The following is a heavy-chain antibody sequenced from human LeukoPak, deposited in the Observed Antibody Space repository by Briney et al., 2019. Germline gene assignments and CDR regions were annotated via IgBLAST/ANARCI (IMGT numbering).Heavy chain of an antibody. D-gene: IGHD1-26*01. CDR2: ISYTGTYI. CDR3: VRDRGTYRPIDY. J-gene: IGHJ4*02. V-gene: IGHV3-21*04. Sequence: PGGSLRLSCEASGFTFSTYAMSWVRQAPGKGLEWVSSISYTGTYIYYADSVKGRFTISRDNAQNSLYLQMNSLRAEDTAIYYCVRDRGTYRPIDYWGQGTLVTVSS. CDR1: GFTFSTYA.